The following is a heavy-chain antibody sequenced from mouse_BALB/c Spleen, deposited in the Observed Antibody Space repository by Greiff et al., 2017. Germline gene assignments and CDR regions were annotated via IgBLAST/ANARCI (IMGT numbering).Heavy chain of an antibody. CDR3: ASLTGTYYYAMDY. V-gene: IGHV2-2*02. CDR2: IWSGGST. CDR1: GFSLTSYG. J-gene: IGHJ4*01. Sequence: QVQLQQSGPGLVQPSQSLSITCTASGFSLTSYGVHWVRQSPGKGLEWLGVIWSGGSTDYNAAFISRLSISKDNSKSHVFFKMNSLQANDTAIYYCASLTGTYYYAMDYWGQGTSVTVSS. D-gene: IGHD4-1*01.